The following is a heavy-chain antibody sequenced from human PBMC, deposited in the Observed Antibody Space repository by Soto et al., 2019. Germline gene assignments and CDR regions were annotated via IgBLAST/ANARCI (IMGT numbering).Heavy chain of an antibody. CDR2: ISYDGSNK. D-gene: IGHD3-22*01. Sequence: GGSLRLSCAASGFTFSNYAMHWVRQAPGKGLDWVALISYDGSNKYYSDSVTGRFTISRDNSKNTLFLQMDSLRAEDTAVYYCVSNFYDSTGFYYLGAFDAWGQGSVVTVSS. V-gene: IGHV3-30-3*01. CDR1: GFTFSNYA. CDR3: VSNFYDSTGFYYLGAFDA. J-gene: IGHJ3*01.